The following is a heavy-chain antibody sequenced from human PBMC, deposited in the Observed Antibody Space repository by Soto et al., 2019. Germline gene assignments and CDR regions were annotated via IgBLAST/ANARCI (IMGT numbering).Heavy chain of an antibody. Sequence: PGDALKISCKACGYIVCTNWMAWFRHLPGKCLEWMGSILPADSYIRYNPSFQGQVTISVDKSIDTAYLQWSSLKASDTATFYCAKHNYFGSGSPFYYYRSALWGQRTTVTVSS. V-gene: IGHV5-51*01. CDR2: ILPADSYI. CDR3: AKHNYFGSGSPFYYYRSAL. J-gene: IGHJ6*02. CDR1: GYIVCTNW. D-gene: IGHD3-10*01.